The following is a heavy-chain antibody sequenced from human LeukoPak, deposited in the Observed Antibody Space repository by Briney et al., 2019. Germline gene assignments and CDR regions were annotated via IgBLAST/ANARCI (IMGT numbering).Heavy chain of an antibody. CDR1: GGSISSYY. Sequence: SETLYLTCTVSGGSISSYYWSWIRQPPGKGLEWIGYIYYSGSTNYNPSLKSRVTISVDTSKNQFSLKLSSVTAADTAVYYCAREAVAGLVDYWGQGTLVTVSS. V-gene: IGHV4-59*01. J-gene: IGHJ4*02. CDR3: AREAVAGLVDY. D-gene: IGHD6-19*01. CDR2: IYYSGST.